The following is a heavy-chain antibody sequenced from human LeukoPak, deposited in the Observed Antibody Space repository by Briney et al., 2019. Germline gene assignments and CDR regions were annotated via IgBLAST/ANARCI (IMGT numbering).Heavy chain of an antibody. Sequence: VSVKVSCKASGYTFTSYGISWVRQAPGQGLEWMGWISAYNGNTNYAQKLQGRVTMTTDTSTSTAYMELRSLRSDDTAVYYCASLHGGYSGYSWFDPWGQGTLVTVSS. J-gene: IGHJ5*02. V-gene: IGHV1-18*01. CDR1: GYTFTSYG. D-gene: IGHD5-12*01. CDR2: ISAYNGNT. CDR3: ASLHGGYSGYSWFDP.